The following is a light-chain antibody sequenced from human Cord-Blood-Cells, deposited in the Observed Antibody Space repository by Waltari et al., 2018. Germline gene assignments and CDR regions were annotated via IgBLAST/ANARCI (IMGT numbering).Light chain of an antibody. Sequence: DIQMTQSPSSLSASVGDRFTITCRASQSISSYLNWYQQKPGKAPKLLIYAASSLQSGVPSRFSGSGSGTDFTLTISSLQPEDVATYYCQQSYSMPYTFGQGTKLEIK. CDR2: AAS. V-gene: IGKV1-39*01. CDR1: QSISSY. CDR3: QQSYSMPYT. J-gene: IGKJ2*01.